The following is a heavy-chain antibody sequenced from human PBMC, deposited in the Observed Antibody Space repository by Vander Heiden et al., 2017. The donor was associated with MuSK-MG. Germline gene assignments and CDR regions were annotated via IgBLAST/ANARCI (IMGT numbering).Heavy chain of an antibody. CDR2: MNPNSGNT. CDR3: ARGTITMVRGAIDYYYYGMDV. CDR1: GYTFTSYD. D-gene: IGHD3-10*01. Sequence: QVQLVQSGAEVKKPGASVKVSCKASGYTFTSYDINWVRQATGQGLEWMGWMNPNSGNTGYAQKFQGRVTMTRNTSISTAYMELSSLRSEDTAVYYCARGTITMVRGAIDYYYYGMDVWGQGTTVTVSS. J-gene: IGHJ6*02. V-gene: IGHV1-8*01.